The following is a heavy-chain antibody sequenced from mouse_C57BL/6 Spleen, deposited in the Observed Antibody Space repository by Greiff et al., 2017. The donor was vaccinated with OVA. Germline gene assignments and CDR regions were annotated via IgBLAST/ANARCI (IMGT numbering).Heavy chain of an antibody. CDR3: ARRDYGSSYEAMDY. CDR2: IYPGDGDT. V-gene: IGHV1-82*01. Sequence: QVQLKESGPELVKPGASVKISCKASGYAFSSSWMNWVKQRPGKGLEWIGRIYPGDGDTNYNGKFKGKATLTADKSSSTAYMQLSSLTSEDSAVYFCARRDYGSSYEAMDYWGQGTSVTVSS. CDR1: GYAFSSSW. D-gene: IGHD1-1*01. J-gene: IGHJ4*01.